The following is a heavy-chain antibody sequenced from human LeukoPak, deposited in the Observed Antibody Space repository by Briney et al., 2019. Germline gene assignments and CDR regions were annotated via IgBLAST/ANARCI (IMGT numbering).Heavy chain of an antibody. CDR1: RGSISSGGYY. J-gene: IGHJ4*02. Sequence: SETLSLTCTVSRGSISSGGYYWSWIRQPPGKGLEWIGYIYHSGSTYYNPSLKSRVTISVDRSKNQFSLKLSSVTAADTAVYYCARGYCSSTSFRRSPPAYWGQRTLVTVSS. V-gene: IGHV4-30-2*01. D-gene: IGHD2-2*01. CDR3: ARGYCSSTSFRRSPPAY. CDR2: IYHSGST.